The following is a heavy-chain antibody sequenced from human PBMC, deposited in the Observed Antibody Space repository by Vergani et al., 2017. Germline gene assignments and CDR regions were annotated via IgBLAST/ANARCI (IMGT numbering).Heavy chain of an antibody. CDR1: GGSISRSSYY. Sequence: QLQLQESGPGLVKPSETLSLTCTVSGGSISRSSYYWGWIRQPPGKGLEWIGIIYYSGSTYYNPSLKNRVTISVDTSKNPFSLKLSSVTAADKAVYYCARMGTGENAFDIWGQGTMVTVSS. J-gene: IGHJ3*02. D-gene: IGHD7-27*01. V-gene: IGHV4-39*01. CDR2: IYYSGST. CDR3: ARMGTGENAFDI.